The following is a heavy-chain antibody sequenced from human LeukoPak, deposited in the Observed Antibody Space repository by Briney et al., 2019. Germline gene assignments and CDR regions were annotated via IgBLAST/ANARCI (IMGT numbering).Heavy chain of an antibody. D-gene: IGHD5-12*01. CDR1: GYTFTGYY. CDR3: ARDLRGYSGYDY. Sequence: GASVKVSCKASGYTFTGYYMHWVRQAPGQGLEWMGWISAYNGNTNYAQKLQGRVTMTTDTSTSTAYMELRSLRSDDTAVYYCARDLRGYSGYDYWGQGTLVTVSS. J-gene: IGHJ4*02. CDR2: ISAYNGNT. V-gene: IGHV1-18*04.